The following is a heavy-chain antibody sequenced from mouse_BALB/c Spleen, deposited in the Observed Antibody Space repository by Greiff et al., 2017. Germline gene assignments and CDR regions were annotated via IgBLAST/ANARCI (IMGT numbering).Heavy chain of an antibody. Sequence: EVQLQQSGPELVKPGDSVKISCKASGYTFTDYNMHWVKQSHGKSLEWIGYIYPYNGGTGYNQKFKSKATLTVDNSSSTAYMELRSLTSEDSAVYYCARWDGNYEGYYAMDYWGQGTSVTVSS. CDR2: IYPYNGGT. J-gene: IGHJ4*01. D-gene: IGHD2-1*01. CDR1: GYTFTDYN. V-gene: IGHV1S29*02. CDR3: ARWDGNYEGYYAMDY.